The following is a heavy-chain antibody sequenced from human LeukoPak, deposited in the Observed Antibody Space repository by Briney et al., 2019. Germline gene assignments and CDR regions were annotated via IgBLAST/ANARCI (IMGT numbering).Heavy chain of an antibody. J-gene: IGHJ4*02. CDR2: VTSSGSST. CDR1: GFSISDHY. V-gene: IGHV3-11*01. CDR3: ARERRGSYYAFES. Sequence: GGSLRLSCAASGFSISDHYMSWIRQSPGKGLEWISYVTSSGSSTKYADFVKGRFTISRDNAKNSVALQMNSLRAEDTAVYYCARERRGSYYAFESWGQGTLVTVSS. D-gene: IGHD3-10*01.